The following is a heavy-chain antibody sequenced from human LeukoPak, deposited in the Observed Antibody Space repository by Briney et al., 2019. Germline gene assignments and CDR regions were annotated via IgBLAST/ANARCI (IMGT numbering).Heavy chain of an antibody. V-gene: IGHV4-59*01. Sequence: SETLSLTCTVSGGSISSYYWSWIRQPPGKGLEWIGYIYYSGSTNYNPSLKSRVTISVDTSKNQFSLRLSSVTAADTAVYYCARGRANVAAADNWFDLWGQETLDTVSS. CDR3: ARGRANVAAADNWFDL. CDR2: IYYSGST. D-gene: IGHD6-13*01. CDR1: GGSISSYY. J-gene: IGHJ5*02.